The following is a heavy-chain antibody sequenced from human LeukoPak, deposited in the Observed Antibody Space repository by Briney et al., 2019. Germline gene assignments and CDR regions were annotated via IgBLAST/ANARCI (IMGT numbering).Heavy chain of an antibody. CDR3: ARHIYDSSGYYYFNWFDP. V-gene: IGHV4-59*08. Sequence: PSETLSLTCTVSGGSISSYYWSWIRQPPGKGLEWIGYIYYSGSTNYNPSLKSRVTISVDTSKNQFSLKLSSVTAADTAVYYCARHIYDSSGYYYFNWFDPWGQGTLDTVSS. D-gene: IGHD3-22*01. CDR1: GGSISSYY. CDR2: IYYSGST. J-gene: IGHJ5*02.